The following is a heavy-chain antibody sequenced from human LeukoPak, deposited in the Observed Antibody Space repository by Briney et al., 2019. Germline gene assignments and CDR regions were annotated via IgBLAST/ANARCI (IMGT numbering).Heavy chain of an antibody. CDR1: GVTLSSNY. D-gene: IGHD3-22*01. CDR2: IYSGGST. J-gene: IGHJ4*02. V-gene: IGHV3-53*01. Sequence: GGALRLSCAASGVTLSSNYMSWVRQAPGKGLECVSVIYSGGSTYYADSVKGRFTLSRHNSKNTLYFQINSLRPEDTAVYYCASPPVFYDSSGYTLDYWGQGTLVTVPS. CDR3: ASPPVFYDSSGYTLDY.